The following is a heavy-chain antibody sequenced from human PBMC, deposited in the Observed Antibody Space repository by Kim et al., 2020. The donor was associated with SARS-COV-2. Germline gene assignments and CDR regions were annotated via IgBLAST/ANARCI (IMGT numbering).Heavy chain of an antibody. V-gene: IGHV1-24*01. CDR2: FDPEDGET. CDR3: ATVLTGYYNSEYYFDY. CDR1: GYTLTELS. D-gene: IGHD3-9*01. J-gene: IGHJ4*02. Sequence: ASVKVSCKVSGYTLTELSMHWVPQAPGKGLEWMGGFDPEDGETIYAQKFQGRVTMTEDTSTDTAYMELSSLRSEDTAVYYCATVLTGYYNSEYYFDYWGQGTLVTVSS.